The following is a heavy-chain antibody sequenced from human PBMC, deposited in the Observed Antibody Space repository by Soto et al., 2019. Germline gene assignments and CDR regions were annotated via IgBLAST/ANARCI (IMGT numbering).Heavy chain of an antibody. V-gene: IGHV3-11*01. CDR3: ARGSSSYYYYYYMDV. CDR1: GFTFSDYY. CDR2: ISSSGSTI. D-gene: IGHD6-6*01. Sequence: GGSLRLSCAASGFTFSDYYMSWIRQAPGKGLEWVSYISSSGSTIYYADSVKGRFTISRDNAKNSLYLQMNSLRAEDTAVYYCARGSSSYYYYYYMDVWGKGTTVTVPS. J-gene: IGHJ6*03.